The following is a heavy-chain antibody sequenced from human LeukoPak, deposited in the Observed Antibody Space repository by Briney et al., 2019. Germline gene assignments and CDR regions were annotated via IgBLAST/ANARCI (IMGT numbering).Heavy chain of an antibody. V-gene: IGHV3-48*04. CDR3: ARDGPAAGRAFDY. CDR2: ISSSSSTI. J-gene: IGHJ4*02. Sequence: GGSLRLSCAASGFTFSSYSMNWVRQAPGKGLEWVSYISSSSSTIYYADSVKGRFTISRDNAKNSLYLQMNSLRAEDTAVYYCARDGPAAGRAFDYWGQGTLVTVSS. CDR1: GFTFSSYS.